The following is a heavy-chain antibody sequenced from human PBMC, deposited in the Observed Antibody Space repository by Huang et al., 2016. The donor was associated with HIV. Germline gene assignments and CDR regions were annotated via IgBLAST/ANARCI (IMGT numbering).Heavy chain of an antibody. CDR1: GSGFTFASSA. CDR2: IVVGSENA. Sequence: QMQLVQSGPEVKKPGTSVKFSCKASGSGFTFASSAMPWVRQARGQRLEMIGWIVVGSENAHHAQKFQETVTSTRDMSTTTAYVELSSLRSEDAAVYYCAADTVTNYARPYTFDTWGQGTVVTVSS. CDR3: AADTVTNYARPYTFDT. D-gene: IGHD4-17*01. V-gene: IGHV1-58*02. J-gene: IGHJ3*02.